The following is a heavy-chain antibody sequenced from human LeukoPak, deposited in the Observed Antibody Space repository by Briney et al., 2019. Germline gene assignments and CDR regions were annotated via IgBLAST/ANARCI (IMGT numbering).Heavy chain of an antibody. CDR1: GFTFSSYA. Sequence: GGFLRLSCAASGFTFSSYAMSWVRQAPGKGLEGVSPISGSGGSTYYADSVKGRFTISRDNSKNTLYQQMNSLRAEDTAVYYCAKAGSVEASSGWYDYYYYMDVWGKGTTVTISS. D-gene: IGHD6-19*01. CDR3: AKAGSVEASSGWYDYYYYMDV. J-gene: IGHJ6*03. CDR2: ISGSGGST. V-gene: IGHV3-23*01.